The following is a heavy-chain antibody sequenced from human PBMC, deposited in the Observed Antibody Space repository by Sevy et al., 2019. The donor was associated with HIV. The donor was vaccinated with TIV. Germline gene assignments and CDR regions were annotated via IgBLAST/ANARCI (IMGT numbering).Heavy chain of an antibody. V-gene: IGHV3-74*01. CDR3: ARVATGERGNWFDP. D-gene: IGHD7-27*01. CDR1: GFTFSRYW. Sequence: GGSLRLSCAASGFTFSRYWMHWVRQAPGKGLVWVSRINSDGSSTSYADSVRGRFTISRDNAKNTLYLQMNSLRAEDTAVYYCARVATGERGNWFDPWGQGTLVTVSS. CDR2: INSDGSST. J-gene: IGHJ5*02.